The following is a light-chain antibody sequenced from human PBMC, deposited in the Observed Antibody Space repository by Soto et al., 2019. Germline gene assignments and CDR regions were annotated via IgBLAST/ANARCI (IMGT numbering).Light chain of an antibody. J-gene: IGKJ1*01. CDR2: GAS. V-gene: IGKV3D-20*02. CDR1: QSVSSSY. CDR3: QQRSNWPWT. Sequence: EIVLTQSPVTLSLSPGERATLSCRASQSVSSSYLAWYQQKPGQAPRLLIYGASTRATGIPARFSGSGSGSNFTLTISSLEPEDSAIYYCQQRSNWPWTFGQGTKVDIK.